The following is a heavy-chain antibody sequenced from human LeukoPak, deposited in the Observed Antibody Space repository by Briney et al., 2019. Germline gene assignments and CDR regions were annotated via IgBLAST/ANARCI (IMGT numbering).Heavy chain of an antibody. D-gene: IGHD1-26*01. J-gene: IGHJ4*02. CDR3: SRESGPFCPFGY. V-gene: IGHV4/OR15-8*02. CDR1: CGSISGTNW. Sequence: SETLSLTCGVSCGSISGTNWWSWVRQPPGQGLEWIGEISLAGQTNYNPSLNGRVTMSLDKSSNQLSLHLTSVTAADTATYFCSRESGPFCPFGYWGQGTLVIVSS. CDR2: ISLAGQT.